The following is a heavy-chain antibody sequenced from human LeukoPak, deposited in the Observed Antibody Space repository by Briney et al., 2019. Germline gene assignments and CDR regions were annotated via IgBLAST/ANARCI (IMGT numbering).Heavy chain of an antibody. CDR2: ISYDGSNK. CDR1: GFTFSSYA. V-gene: IGHV3-30-3*01. J-gene: IGHJ4*02. CDR3: AKAISSIAARLNFDY. D-gene: IGHD6-6*01. Sequence: PGRSLRLSCAASGFTFSSYAMHWVRQAPGKGLEWVAVISYDGSNKYYADSVKGRFTISRDNSKNTLYLQMNSLRAEDTAVYYCAKAISSIAARLNFDYWGQGTLVTVSS.